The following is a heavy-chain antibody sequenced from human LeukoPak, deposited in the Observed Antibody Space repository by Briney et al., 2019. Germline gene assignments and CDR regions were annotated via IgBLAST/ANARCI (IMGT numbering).Heavy chain of an antibody. CDR1: GFTFRSCA. Sequence: GGSLRLSCAASGFTFRSCAMSWVRQAPGKGLEWVSGISGTGYNTYYADSVKGRFTISRDNFKNTLYLQMNSLGAEDTAVYYCAKHVSGSLFYFDYWGQRTLVTVSS. CDR3: AKHVSGSLFYFDY. D-gene: IGHD3-10*01. V-gene: IGHV3-23*01. J-gene: IGHJ4*02. CDR2: ISGTGYNT.